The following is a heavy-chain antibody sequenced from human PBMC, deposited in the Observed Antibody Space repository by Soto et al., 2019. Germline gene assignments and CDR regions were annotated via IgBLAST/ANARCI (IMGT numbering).Heavy chain of an antibody. CDR1: GYTFTKYG. CDR2: IGVYNGKT. Sequence: QDQLVQSGGEVKKPGASVRVSCKASGYTFTKYGITWVRQAPGQGLEWMGWIGVYNGKTNYARKPQGRVIMTADTSASTAYMELRSLRSDDTAVYYCSRARYCTSPSCYNHYYYGMDIWGQGTTVSVSS. D-gene: IGHD2-2*02. J-gene: IGHJ6*02. V-gene: IGHV1-18*04. CDR3: SRARYCTSPSCYNHYYYGMDI.